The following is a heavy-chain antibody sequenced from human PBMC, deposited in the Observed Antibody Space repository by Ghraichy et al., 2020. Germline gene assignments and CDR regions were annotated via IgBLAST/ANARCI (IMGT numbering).Heavy chain of an antibody. CDR3: ARLPAASQSYYYGMDV. CDR2: IYSSGTT. D-gene: IGHD2-2*01. V-gene: IGHV4-39*01. CDR1: GVSISSTISY. Sequence: SQTLSLTCIVSGVSISSTISYWGWIRQPPGKGLEWIGDIYSSGTTYYNPSLKSRVTISVDTSKNQFSLKLTSVTAADTAVYYCARLPAASQSYYYGMDVWGQGTTVTVSS. J-gene: IGHJ6*02.